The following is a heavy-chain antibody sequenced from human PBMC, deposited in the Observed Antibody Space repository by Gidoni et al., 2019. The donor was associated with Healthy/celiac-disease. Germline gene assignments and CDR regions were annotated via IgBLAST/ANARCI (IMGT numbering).Heavy chain of an antibody. D-gene: IGHD2-21*02. V-gene: IGHV3-30-3*01. Sequence: QVQLVESGGGVVQPGRSLRLSCAASGFTFSSYAMHWVRQAPGKGLEWVAVISYDGSNKYYADSVKGRFTISRDNSKNTLYLQMNSLRAEDTAVYYCAGRTLCGGDCYSDYWGQGTLVTVSS. CDR3: AGRTLCGGDCYSDY. CDR1: GFTFSSYA. CDR2: ISYDGSNK. J-gene: IGHJ4*02.